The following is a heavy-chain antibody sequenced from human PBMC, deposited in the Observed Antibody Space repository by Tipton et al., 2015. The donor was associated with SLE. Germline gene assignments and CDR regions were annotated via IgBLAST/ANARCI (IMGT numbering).Heavy chain of an antibody. CDR2: VYQSGTT. V-gene: IGHV4-59*01. J-gene: IGHJ4*02. CDR1: GDSISSFH. Sequence: LRLSCTVSGDSISSFHWSWIRQPPGKGLEWLGDVYQSGTTNSNPSLKSRVAMSLGSSKNQFSLKLTSVTAADTADYYCARVTHSCSGGSCYGFYFEYWGQGILVTVSS. CDR3: ARVTHSCSGGSCYGFYFEY. D-gene: IGHD2-15*01.